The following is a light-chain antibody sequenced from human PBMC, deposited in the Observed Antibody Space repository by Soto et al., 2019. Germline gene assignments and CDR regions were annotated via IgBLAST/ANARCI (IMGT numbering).Light chain of an antibody. J-gene: IGLJ1*01. CDR3: SSYSISTAYL. CDR2: EVN. CDR1: SSDVGGYDY. Sequence: QSALTQPASVSGSPGQSITISCTGTSSDVGGYDYVSWYQLHPGKAPKLMVFEVNNRPSGVSYRFSGSKSGNTASLTISGLQAEDEADYFCSSYSISTAYLFGTGNKV. V-gene: IGLV2-14*01.